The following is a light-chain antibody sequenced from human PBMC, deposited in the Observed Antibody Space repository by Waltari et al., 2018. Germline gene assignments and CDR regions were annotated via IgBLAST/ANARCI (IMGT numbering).Light chain of an antibody. CDR2: GAS. Sequence: EIVLTQSPGILSLSPGERATLSCRASQSVSRTLAWYQQKPGQAPRILIYGASTRATGIPDRFSGGGSGTDFSLTSSRLEPEDFAVYYCQHYVRLPATFGQGTKVEIK. J-gene: IGKJ1*01. CDR1: QSVSRT. CDR3: QHYVRLPAT. V-gene: IGKV3-20*01.